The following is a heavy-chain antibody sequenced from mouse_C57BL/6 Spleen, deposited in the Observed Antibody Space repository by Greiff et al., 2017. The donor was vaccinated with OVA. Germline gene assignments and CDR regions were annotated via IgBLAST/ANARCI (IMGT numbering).Heavy chain of an antibody. CDR3: ARSYGSWYFDV. D-gene: IGHD2-2*01. CDR2: IYPGDGDT. CDR1: GYAFSSSW. Sequence: QVQLKQSGPELVKPGASVKISCKASGYAFSSSWMNWVKQRPGQGLEWIGRIYPGDGDTNYNGKFKGKATLTADKSSSTAYMQLSSLTSEDSAVYFCARSYGSWYFDVWGTGTTVTVSS. V-gene: IGHV1-82*01. J-gene: IGHJ1*03.